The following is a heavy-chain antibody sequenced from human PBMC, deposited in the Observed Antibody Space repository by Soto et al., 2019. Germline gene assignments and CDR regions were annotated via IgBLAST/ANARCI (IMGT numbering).Heavy chain of an antibody. J-gene: IGHJ4*02. CDR2: IHYSGST. CDR1: DDSVSSDSYY. V-gene: IGHV4-61*01. CDR3: SSCIEFWLQYYFYY. Sequence: PSETLSLTCTVSDDSVSSDSYYWSWIRQPPGKGLEWIGYIHYSGSTNYNPSLKSRVAMSVDTSKNQFSLKLSSVSAADTAVYYCSSCIEFWLQYYFYYWGQGTLVTVS. D-gene: IGHD5-18*01.